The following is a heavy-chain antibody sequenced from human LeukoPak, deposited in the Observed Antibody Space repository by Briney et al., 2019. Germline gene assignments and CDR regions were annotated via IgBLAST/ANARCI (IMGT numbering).Heavy chain of an antibody. D-gene: IGHD2-2*01. J-gene: IGHJ4*02. Sequence: GGSLRLSCAASGFTFNSYALYWVRQAPGKGLEWVSTISSSGGTTSYTDSVKGRFTISRDNSKNTLYLQMSGLRAADTAIYYCAKRVCSSVSCPFDHWGQGTLVTVSS. V-gene: IGHV3-23*01. CDR1: GFTFNSYA. CDR2: ISSSGGTT. CDR3: AKRVCSSVSCPFDH.